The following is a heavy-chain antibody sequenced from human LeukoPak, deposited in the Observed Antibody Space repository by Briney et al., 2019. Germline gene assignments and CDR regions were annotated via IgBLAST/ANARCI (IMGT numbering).Heavy chain of an antibody. Sequence: PGGSLRLSCAASGFTFYDYGMRWVRHAPGKGLEWVPGINWNGGSTDCADSVRGRFTIYRDNAKYSLYLQMNSLRAEDTALYYCASWDRRYYYGSGSYYRPGIDYWGQGTLVTVSS. CDR1: GFTFYDYG. CDR3: ASWDRRYYYGSGSYYRPGIDY. D-gene: IGHD3-10*01. CDR2: INWNGGST. V-gene: IGHV3-20*04. J-gene: IGHJ4*02.